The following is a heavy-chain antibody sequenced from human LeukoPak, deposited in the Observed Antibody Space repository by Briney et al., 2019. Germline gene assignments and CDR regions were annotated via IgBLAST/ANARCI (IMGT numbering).Heavy chain of an antibody. J-gene: IGHJ3*02. D-gene: IGHD3-22*01. V-gene: IGHV5-51*01. CDR3: ARTYDSSALDI. Sequence: GESLEISCKGSGYSFTSYWIGWVRQMPGKGLEWMGIIYPGDSDTRYSPSFQGQVTISADKSISTAYLQWSSLKASDTALYYCARTYDSSALDIWGQGTMVTVSS. CDR1: GYSFTSYW. CDR2: IYPGDSDT.